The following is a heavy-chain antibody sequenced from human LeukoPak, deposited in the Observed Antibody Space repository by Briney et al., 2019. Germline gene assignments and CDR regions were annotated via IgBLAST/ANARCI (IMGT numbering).Heavy chain of an antibody. CDR1: GGSISSSSYS. CDR2: IYYSGST. D-gene: IGHD3/OR15-3a*01. Sequence: SETLSLTCTVSGGSISSSSYSWGWIRQPPGKGLEWIGSIYYSGSTYYNPSLKSRVTISVDTSKNQFSLKLSSVTAADTAVYYCASGGTYYYYYMDVWGKGTTVTVSS. V-gene: IGHV4-39*07. J-gene: IGHJ6*03. CDR3: ASGGTYYYYYMDV.